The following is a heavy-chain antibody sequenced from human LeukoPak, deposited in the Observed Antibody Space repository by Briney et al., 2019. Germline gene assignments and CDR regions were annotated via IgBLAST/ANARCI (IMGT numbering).Heavy chain of an antibody. Sequence: GGSLRLSCEASGFTFSSYAMSWVRQAPGKGLEWVSAISGSVNSTHYADSVKGRFTISRDNSKNTLYLQMNSLRAEDTAVYYCARAPTYYYYGMDVWGQGTTVTVSS. CDR3: ARAPTYYYYGMDV. J-gene: IGHJ6*02. CDR1: GFTFSSYA. V-gene: IGHV3-23*01. CDR2: ISGSVNST.